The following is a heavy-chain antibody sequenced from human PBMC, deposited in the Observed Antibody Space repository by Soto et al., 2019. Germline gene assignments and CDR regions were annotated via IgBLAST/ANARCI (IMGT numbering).Heavy chain of an antibody. CDR3: TTAAGGMWGADY. CDR2: VKSRSDGGTT. V-gene: IGHV3-15*01. D-gene: IGHD1-26*01. CDR1: GFTFRNVW. J-gene: IGHJ4*02. Sequence: GGSLRLSCAASGFTFRNVWMSWVRQAPGKGLEWVGRVKSRSDGGTTDYAAPVKGRFTVSRDDSQSTLSLQVDSLKIEDSAVYFCTTAAGGMWGADYWGQGTPVTVSS.